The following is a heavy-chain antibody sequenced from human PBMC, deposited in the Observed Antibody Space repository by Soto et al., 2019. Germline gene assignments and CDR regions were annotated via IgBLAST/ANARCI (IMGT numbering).Heavy chain of an antibody. J-gene: IGHJ1*01. CDR1: GGSISSSSYY. CDR2: IYYSGST. V-gene: IGHV4-39*01. CDR3: ARQPTFFSYYDIFPGQPYF. D-gene: IGHD3-9*01. Sequence: PSETLSLTCTVSGGSISSSSYYWGWIRQPPGKGLEWIGSIYYSGSTYYNPSLKSRVTISVDTSKNQFSLKLSSVTAADTAVYYCARQPTFFSYYDIFPGQPYFWGQGSLVPGSS.